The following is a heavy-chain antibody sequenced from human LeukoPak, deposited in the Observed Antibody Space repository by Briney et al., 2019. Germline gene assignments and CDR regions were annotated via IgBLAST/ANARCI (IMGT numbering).Heavy chain of an antibody. CDR1: GGTFSSYA. CDR2: INPNSGGT. J-gene: IGHJ4*02. Sequence: ASVKVSCTASGGTFSSYAISWVRQAPGQGLKWMGRINPNSGGTNYAQKFQGRVTMTRDTSISTAYMELSRLRSDDTAVYYCARYHGSGSYPFDYWGQGTLVTVSS. V-gene: IGHV1-2*06. D-gene: IGHD3-10*01. CDR3: ARYHGSGSYPFDY.